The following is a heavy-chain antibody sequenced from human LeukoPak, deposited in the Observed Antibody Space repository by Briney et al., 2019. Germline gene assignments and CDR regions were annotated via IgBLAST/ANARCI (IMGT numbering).Heavy chain of an antibody. J-gene: IGHJ3*02. Sequence: SETLSFTCTVSAGSVSSGNYYWGWLRQPPGKGLEWIGSIYYIGKTYYNQSLKSRVFITADRSKNQFSLRLSSVTAADTAVYYCARDRSFIAAAGINDAFDIWGQGTMVTVSS. CDR2: IYYIGKT. D-gene: IGHD6-13*01. CDR3: ARDRSFIAAAGINDAFDI. CDR1: AGSVSSGNYY. V-gene: IGHV4-39*07.